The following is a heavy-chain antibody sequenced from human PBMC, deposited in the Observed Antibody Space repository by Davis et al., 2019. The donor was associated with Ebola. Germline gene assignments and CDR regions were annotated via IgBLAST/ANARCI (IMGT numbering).Heavy chain of an antibody. V-gene: IGHV4-34*01. Sequence: SETLSLTCAVYGGSFSGYYWSWIRQPPGKGLEWIGEINHSGSTDYSPSLKSRVTISVDTSKNQFSLKLTSVTAADTAMYYCARIPKSGSYWGFLDYWGQGILVTVSS. CDR1: GGSFSGYY. J-gene: IGHJ4*02. D-gene: IGHD1-26*01. CDR3: ARIPKSGSYWGFLDY. CDR2: INHSGST.